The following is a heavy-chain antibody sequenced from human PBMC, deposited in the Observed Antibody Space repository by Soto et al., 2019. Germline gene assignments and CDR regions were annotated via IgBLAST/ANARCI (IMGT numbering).Heavy chain of an antibody. CDR3: ATDMGQRLLPYFFDF. J-gene: IGHJ4*02. CDR1: VFTFGNFG. Sequence: PGGSLRLSCAASVFTFGNFGIHWVRQAPGKGLEWVSYISDDASTTYYADSVKGRFTISRDNAKNSLYLQMNSLRDEDTAVYYCATDMGQRLLPYFFDFWGQGTLVTVSS. D-gene: IGHD1-26*01. V-gene: IGHV3-48*02. CDR2: ISDDASTT.